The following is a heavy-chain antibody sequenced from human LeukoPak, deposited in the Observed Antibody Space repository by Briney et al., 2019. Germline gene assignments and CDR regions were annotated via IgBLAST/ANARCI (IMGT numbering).Heavy chain of an antibody. Sequence: SVKVSCKASGGTFSSYAISWVRQAPGQGLEWMGGIIPIFGTANYAQKFQGRVTITADESTSTAYMELSSLRSEDTAVYYCARDGREYSSSWYFRFDYWGQGTLVTSPQ. CDR2: IIPIFGTA. J-gene: IGHJ4*02. CDR1: GGTFSSYA. D-gene: IGHD6-13*01. CDR3: ARDGREYSSSWYFRFDY. V-gene: IGHV1-69*13.